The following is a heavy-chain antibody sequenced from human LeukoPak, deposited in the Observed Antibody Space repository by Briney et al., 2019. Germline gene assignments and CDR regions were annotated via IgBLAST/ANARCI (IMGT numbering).Heavy chain of an antibody. CDR2: INNDGSST. CDR1: GFTFSSYW. V-gene: IGHV3-74*01. Sequence: PGGSLRLSSAASGFTFSSYWMHWVRQAPGRGLVWVSRINNDGSSTSYADSVKGRFTISRDNAKNTLHLQMNSLRAEDTAVYYCARVRSAAAVDYWGQGTLVTVSS. J-gene: IGHJ4*02. CDR3: ARVRSAAAVDY.